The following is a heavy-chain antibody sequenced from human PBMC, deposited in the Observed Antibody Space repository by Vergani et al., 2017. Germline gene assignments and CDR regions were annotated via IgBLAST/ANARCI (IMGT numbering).Heavy chain of an antibody. V-gene: IGHV4-39*07. D-gene: IGHD5-12*01. Sequence: QMQLQESGPGLVKPSETLSLSCTVSGDSISTSSYAWGWIRQPPGKTLEWIGTVFYGGRTSYNPSLKSRVTISVDTSKNQFSLKLSSVTAADTAVYYCARATILSFDYWGQGTLVTVSS. CDR3: ARATILSFDY. J-gene: IGHJ4*02. CDR1: GDSISTSSYA. CDR2: VFYGGRT.